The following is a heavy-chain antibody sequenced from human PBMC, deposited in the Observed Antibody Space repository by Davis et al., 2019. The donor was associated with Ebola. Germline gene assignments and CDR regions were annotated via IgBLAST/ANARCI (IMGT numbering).Heavy chain of an antibody. CDR2: ISYDGSNK. CDR3: ARVRGIYCSSTSCYNNWFDP. V-gene: IGHV3-30-3*01. D-gene: IGHD2-2*01. J-gene: IGHJ5*02. Sequence: GGSLRLSCAASGFTFSSYAMHWVRQAPGKGLEWVAVISYDGSNKYYADSVKGRFTISRDNSKNTLYLQMNSLRAEDTAVYYCARVRGIYCSSTSCYNNWFDPWGQGTLVTVSS. CDR1: GFTFSSYA.